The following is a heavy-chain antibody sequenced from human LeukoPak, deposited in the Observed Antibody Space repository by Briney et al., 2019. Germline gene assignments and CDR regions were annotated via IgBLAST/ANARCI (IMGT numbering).Heavy chain of an antibody. Sequence: PSETLSLTCTVSGGSISSYYWSWIRQPPGKGLEWIGYIYYSGSTSYNPSLKSRVTISGDTSKIQSSLKLSSVTAADTAVYYCARTSAGSLAGYYFDYWGQGTLVIVSS. CDR3: ARTSAGSLAGYYFDY. J-gene: IGHJ4*02. D-gene: IGHD3-10*01. CDR1: GGSISSYY. CDR2: IYYSGST. V-gene: IGHV4-59*01.